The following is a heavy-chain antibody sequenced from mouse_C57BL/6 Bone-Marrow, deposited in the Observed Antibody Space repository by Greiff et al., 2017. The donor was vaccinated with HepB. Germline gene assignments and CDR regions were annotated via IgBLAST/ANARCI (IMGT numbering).Heavy chain of an antibody. CDR1: GYTFTDYY. D-gene: IGHD2-4*01. V-gene: IGHV1-26*01. Sequence: EVQLQQSGPELVKPGASVKISCKASGYTFTDYYMNWVKQSHGKSLEWIGDINPNNGGTSYNQKFKGKATLTVDKSSSTAYMELRSLTSEDSAVYYCAREEYDYDLDYWGQGTTLTVSS. J-gene: IGHJ2*01. CDR3: AREEYDYDLDY. CDR2: INPNNGGT.